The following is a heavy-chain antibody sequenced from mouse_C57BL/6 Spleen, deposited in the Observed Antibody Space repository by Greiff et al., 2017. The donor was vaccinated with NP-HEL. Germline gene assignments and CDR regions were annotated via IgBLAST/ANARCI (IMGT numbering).Heavy chain of an antibody. CDR3: ARDYDYDAHYFDY. D-gene: IGHD2-4*01. Sequence: VQLQQSGPELVKPGASVKISCKASGYSFTGYYMNWVKQSPEKSLEWIGEINPSTGGTTYNQKFKAKATLTVDKSSSTAYMQLKSLTSEDSAVYYCARDYDYDAHYFDYWGQGTTLTVSS. J-gene: IGHJ2*01. V-gene: IGHV1-42*01. CDR1: GYSFTGYY. CDR2: INPSTGGT.